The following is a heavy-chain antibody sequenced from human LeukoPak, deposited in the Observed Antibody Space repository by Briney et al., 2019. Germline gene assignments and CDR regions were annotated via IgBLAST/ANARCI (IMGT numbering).Heavy chain of an antibody. CDR1: GFSFSNYW. Sequence: PGGSLRLSCVASGFSFSNYWRHWVRQAPGKGLVWVSRIKSDGSTTTYADSVKGRFTISRDNAKNTLYLELNSLRAEDTAVYYCARASTAVTTRDYFDYWGQGTLVTVSS. CDR2: IKSDGSTT. J-gene: IGHJ4*02. V-gene: IGHV3-74*01. D-gene: IGHD4-17*01. CDR3: ARASTAVTTRDYFDY.